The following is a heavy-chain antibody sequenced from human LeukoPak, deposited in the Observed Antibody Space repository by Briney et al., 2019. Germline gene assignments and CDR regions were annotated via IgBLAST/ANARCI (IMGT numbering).Heavy chain of an antibody. CDR1: GFTFSSYS. Sequence: GSLRLSCAASGFTFSSYSMNWVRQAPGKGLEWVSSISSSSSYIYYADSVKGRFTISRDNAKNSLYLQMNSLRAEGTAVYYCARGVGVVFDYWGQGTLVTVSS. CDR2: ISSSSSYI. J-gene: IGHJ4*02. D-gene: IGHD1-26*01. CDR3: ARGVGVVFDY. V-gene: IGHV3-21*01.